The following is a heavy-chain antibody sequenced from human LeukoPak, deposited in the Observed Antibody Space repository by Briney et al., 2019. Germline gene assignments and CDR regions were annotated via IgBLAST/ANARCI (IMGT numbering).Heavy chain of an antibody. CDR2: IYTSGST. CDR3: ARSTNILDY. CDR1: GGSISSGSYY. V-gene: IGHV4-61*02. D-gene: IGHD1-26*01. Sequence: SETLSLTCIVSGGSISSGSYYWNWIRQPAGKGLEWIGLIYTSGSTNYNPSLKSRVTISVDTSKNQFSLKLSSVTAADTAVYYCARSTNILDYWGQGTLVTVFS. J-gene: IGHJ4*02.